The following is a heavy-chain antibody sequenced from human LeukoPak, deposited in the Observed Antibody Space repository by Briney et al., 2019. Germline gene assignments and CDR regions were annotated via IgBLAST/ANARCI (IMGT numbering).Heavy chain of an antibody. D-gene: IGHD2-2*01. J-gene: IGHJ5*02. Sequence: GGSLSLSCAASGFIFSSYNMNWVRQAPVKGLEWVSTISDSGGTTYYADSVKGRFTISRDNSKNTLYLQINSLRAEDTAVYYCAKALGYCSSTKCYNWFDPWGQGTLVTVSS. CDR1: GFIFSSYN. CDR3: AKALGYCSSTKCYNWFDP. V-gene: IGHV3-23*01. CDR2: ISDSGGTT.